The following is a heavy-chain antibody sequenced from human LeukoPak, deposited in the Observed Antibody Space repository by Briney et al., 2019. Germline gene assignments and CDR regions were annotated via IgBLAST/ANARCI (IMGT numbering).Heavy chain of an antibody. D-gene: IGHD3-10*01. CDR2: ISSSNSAI. Sequence: GGSLRLSXAASGFTFSTYSMTWVRQAPGKGLEWLSYISSSNSAIYYADSVRGRFTISRDNAKNSLYLQMNSLRAEDMAVYYCARRSSPDYYNSGTYYLFDYWGQGTLVTVSS. CDR3: ARRSSPDYYNSGTYYLFDY. V-gene: IGHV3-48*01. J-gene: IGHJ4*02. CDR1: GFTFSTYS.